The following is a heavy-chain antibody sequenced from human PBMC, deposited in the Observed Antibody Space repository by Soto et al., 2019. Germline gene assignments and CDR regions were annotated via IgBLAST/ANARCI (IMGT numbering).Heavy chain of an antibody. CDR1: GVSVSTNSAA. CDR3: ARTSGHFDS. J-gene: IGHJ4*02. Sequence: QTLSLTFAISGVSVSTNSAAWNWIRRSPSRGLEWLGRTYYRSKWYNDYAVSVKSRIAINPDTSKNQFSLQLNSVTPEDTAVYYCARTSGHFDSWGQGTLVTVSS. CDR2: TYYRSKWYN. V-gene: IGHV6-1*01. D-gene: IGHD6-19*01.